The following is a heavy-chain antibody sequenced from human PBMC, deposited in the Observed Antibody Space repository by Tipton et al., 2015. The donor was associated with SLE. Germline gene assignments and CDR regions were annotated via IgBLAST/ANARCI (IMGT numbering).Heavy chain of an antibody. J-gene: IGHJ4*02. V-gene: IGHV4-34*01. D-gene: IGHD1-7*01. Sequence: TLSLTCAVYGGSFSGYYWSWIRQPPGKGLEWIREINHSGSTNYNPSLKSRVTISVDTSKNQFSLKLSSVTAADTAVYYCARAQNSSMGYWGQGTLATVSS. CDR2: INHSGST. CDR1: GGSFSGYY. CDR3: ARAQNSSMGY.